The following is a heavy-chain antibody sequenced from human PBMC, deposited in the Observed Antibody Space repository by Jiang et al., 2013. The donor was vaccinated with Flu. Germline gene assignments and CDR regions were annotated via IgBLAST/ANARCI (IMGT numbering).Heavy chain of an antibody. Sequence: SGAEVKKPGASVTVSCKASGYTFTGYYVHWVRQAPGQGLEWMGWINPDSGGTNYAQKFQGRVTMARDTSISTVYMDLSSLRSDDTAVYYCARDASASWSRFDYWGQGPWSPSPQ. CDR3: ARDASASWSRFDY. CDR1: GYTFTGYY. V-gene: IGHV1-2*02. J-gene: IGHJ4*02. D-gene: IGHD2-2*01. CDR2: INPDSGGT.